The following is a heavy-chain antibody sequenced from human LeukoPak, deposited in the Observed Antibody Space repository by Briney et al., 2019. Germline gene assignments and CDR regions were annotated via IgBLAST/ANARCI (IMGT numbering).Heavy chain of an antibody. V-gene: IGHV3-7*01. J-gene: IGHJ3*02. CDR2: IKTDGSEQ. D-gene: IGHD3-10*01. CDR3: ARIRALPLDAFDI. Sequence: PGGSLRLSCAASGFTFSSYGMHWVRQAPGKGLEWVANIKTDGSEQYYVDSVKGRFTITRDNVKNSLYLQMNSLRAEDTAVYYCARIRALPLDAFDIWXXXTXVTVS. CDR1: GFTFSSYG.